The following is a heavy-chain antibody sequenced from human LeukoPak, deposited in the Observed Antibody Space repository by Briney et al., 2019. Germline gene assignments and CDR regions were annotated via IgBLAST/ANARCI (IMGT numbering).Heavy chain of an antibody. CDR2: IKQDGSEK. D-gene: IGHD2-15*01. CDR3: ARDRVVVVAGYWYFDL. Sequence: GGSLRLSCAASGFTFSSYWMSWVRQAPGKGLEWVANIKQDGSEKYYVDSVKGRFTISRDNAKNSLYPQMNSLRAEDTAVYYCARDRVVVVAGYWYFDLWGRGTLVTVSS. J-gene: IGHJ2*01. CDR1: GFTFSSYW. V-gene: IGHV3-7*01.